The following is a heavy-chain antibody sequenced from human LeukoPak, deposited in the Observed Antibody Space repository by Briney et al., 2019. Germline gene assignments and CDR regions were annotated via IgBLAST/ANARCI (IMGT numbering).Heavy chain of an antibody. CDR2: ISTYNGNT. D-gene: IGHD2-15*01. J-gene: IGHJ5*02. Sequence: ASVKVSCKASGYTFTSHGISWVRQAPGQGLEWMGWISTYNGNTNYAQKLQGRVSMTTDTSTSTAYMDLRSLRSDDTAVYYCAKDKFSVAVVADRLKWFDPWGQGTLVTVSS. CDR3: AKDKFSVAVVADRLKWFDP. CDR1: GYTFTSHG. V-gene: IGHV1-18*01.